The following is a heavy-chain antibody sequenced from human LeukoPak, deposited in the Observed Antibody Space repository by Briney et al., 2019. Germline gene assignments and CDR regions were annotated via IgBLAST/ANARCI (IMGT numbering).Heavy chain of an antibody. J-gene: IGHJ1*01. CDR3: ARHGLYDSSDYGTFQH. V-gene: IGHV3-11*06. CDR1: GFTFSDYY. D-gene: IGHD3-22*01. CDR2: ISGSSSYT. Sequence: GGSLRLSCAASGFTFSDYYMSWIRQAPGKGLEWVTYISGSSSYTNYADSVKGRFTISRDNAKNSLYLQMNSLRAEDTAVYYCARHGLYDSSDYGTFQHWGQGTLVTSPQ.